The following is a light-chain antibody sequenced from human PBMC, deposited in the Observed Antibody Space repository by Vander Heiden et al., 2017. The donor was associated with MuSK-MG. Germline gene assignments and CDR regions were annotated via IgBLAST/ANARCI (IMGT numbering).Light chain of an antibody. CDR3: SSYTNSSTTHVV. Sequence: QSALTQPASVSGPPGQSITISCTGTISDVGGYKYLSWYQPHPGEAPNLMIFDVSNRHSVVSNRSSCSKSGNTASLTISGLQAEDEADYYCSSYTNSSTTHVVFGGGTKLTVL. V-gene: IGLV2-14*03. CDR2: DVS. J-gene: IGLJ2*01. CDR1: ISDVGGYKY.